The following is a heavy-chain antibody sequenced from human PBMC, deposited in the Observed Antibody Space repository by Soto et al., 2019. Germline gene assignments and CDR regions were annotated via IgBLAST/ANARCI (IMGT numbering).Heavy chain of an antibody. CDR2: INPSGGST. CDR3: ARYCSSTSCYSHQEDWFDP. CDR1: GYTFTSYY. J-gene: IGHJ5*02. Sequence: QVQLVQSGAEVKKPGASVKVSCKASGYTFTSYYMHWVRQAPGQGLEWMGIINPSGGSTSYAQKFQGRVTMTSDTSTSTVYMELSSLRSEDTAVYYCARYCSSTSCYSHQEDWFDPWGQGTLVTVSS. D-gene: IGHD2-2*01. V-gene: IGHV1-46*03.